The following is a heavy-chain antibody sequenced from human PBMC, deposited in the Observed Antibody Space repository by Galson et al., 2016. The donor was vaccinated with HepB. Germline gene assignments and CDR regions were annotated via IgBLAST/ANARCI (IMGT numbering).Heavy chain of an antibody. CDR1: GGSISRSSYY. D-gene: IGHD4-23*01. CDR3: AGDYDGNSGEAFGV. CDR2: IYYSGTT. V-gene: IGHV4-39*02. J-gene: IGHJ3*01. Sequence: SETLSLTCNVSGGSISRSSYYWGWVRQPPGKGLEWIGSIYYSGTTYYTPSLESRLTISIDTSKNHLSLKLNSVTAADTAVYFCAGDYDGNSGEAFGVWGQGTMVIVSA.